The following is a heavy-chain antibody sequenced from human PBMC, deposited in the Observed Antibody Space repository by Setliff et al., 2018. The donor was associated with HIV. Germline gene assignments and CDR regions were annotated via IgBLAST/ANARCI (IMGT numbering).Heavy chain of an antibody. CDR1: GGSFSDHN. CDR3: ATSPAAMSYFDY. V-gene: IGHV3-11*04. J-gene: IGHJ4*02. Sequence: LSLTCAVYGGSFSDHNWSWIRQAPGRGLEWISYIGVGVNTIYYTDSVKGRFTISRDNAKNSLYLQMNSLRAEDTAVYYCATSPAAMSYFDYWGQGALVTVSS. CDR2: IGVGVNTI. D-gene: IGHD2-2*01.